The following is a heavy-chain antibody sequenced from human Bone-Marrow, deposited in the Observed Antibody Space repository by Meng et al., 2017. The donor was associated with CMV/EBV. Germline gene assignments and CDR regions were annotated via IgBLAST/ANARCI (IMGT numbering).Heavy chain of an antibody. CDR2: IGTAGDR. CDR3: AKDGGYCTSISCPGRPDY. V-gene: IGHV3-13*01. J-gene: IGHJ4*02. CDR1: GFTFSRND. Sequence: GESLKISCAASGFTFSRNDMHWVRQPVGKGLEWVSTIGTAGDRFYAGPVKGRFTISRDISNNILYLQMNSLRVEDTAVYYCAKDGGYCTSISCPGRPDYWGQGALVTVSS. D-gene: IGHD2-2*01.